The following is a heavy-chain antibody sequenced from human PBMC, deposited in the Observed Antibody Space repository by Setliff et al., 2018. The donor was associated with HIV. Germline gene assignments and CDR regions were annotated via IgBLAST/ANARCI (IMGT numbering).Heavy chain of an antibody. CDR2: IRTKAYSGTT. CDR1: GFNFGEYA. D-gene: IGHD1-26*01. V-gene: IGHV3-49*04. J-gene: IGHJ4*02. CDR3: TRESGRSWEHLDYFDY. Sequence: GGSLRLSCSASGFNFGEYALSWVRQAPGKGLEWVAFIRTKAYSGTTEYAASVKDRFTISRDDSKSIAYLQMNSLKTEDSAVYYCTRESGRSWEHLDYFDYWGQGTLVTVSS.